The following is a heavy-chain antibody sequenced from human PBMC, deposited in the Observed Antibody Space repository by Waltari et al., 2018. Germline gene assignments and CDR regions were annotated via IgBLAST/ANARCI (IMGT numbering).Heavy chain of an antibody. CDR2: FFYSGST. CDR3: ARRYGDYVDAYF. CDR1: GGAISSSSYY. Sequence: QLQLQESGPGLVKPSETLSLTCTVSGGAISSSSYYWGWMRQAPGTGLEWIGSFFYSGSTYYNPSLRSRVTISVDAAKKQFSLRLSSVTAADAAVYYCARRYGDYVDAYFWGQGTLVTVSS. J-gene: IGHJ4*02. D-gene: IGHD4-17*01. V-gene: IGHV4-39*01.